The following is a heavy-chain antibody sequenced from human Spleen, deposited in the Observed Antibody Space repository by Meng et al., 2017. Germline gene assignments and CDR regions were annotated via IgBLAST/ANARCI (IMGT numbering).Heavy chain of an antibody. CDR1: GGSFRGYY. D-gene: IGHD4-11*01. Sequence: VQLQQWGAGLLKPSETLTLTCGVYGGSFRGYYWSWLRQPPGKGLEWIGEINHSGSTNYNPSLKSRVTISVDTSQNNLSLKLSSVTAADSAVYYCARGPTTMAHDFDYWGQGTLVTVSS. CDR2: INHSGST. V-gene: IGHV4-34*01. J-gene: IGHJ4*02. CDR3: ARGPTTMAHDFDY.